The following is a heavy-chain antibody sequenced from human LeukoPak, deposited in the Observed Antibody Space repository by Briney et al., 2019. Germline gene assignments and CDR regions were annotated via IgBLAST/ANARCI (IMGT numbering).Heavy chain of an antibody. Sequence: GGSLRLSCAASGFTFSTYSMTWVRQPPGKGLEWVSYISSSSSTIYYADSVKGRFTISRDNAKNSLYLQMNSLRAEDTAMYYCGRSRMWQNSYGMDVWGQGTTVTVSS. D-gene: IGHD2/OR15-2a*01. J-gene: IGHJ6*02. CDR3: GRSRMWQNSYGMDV. CDR1: GFTFSTYS. V-gene: IGHV3-48*01. CDR2: ISSSSSTI.